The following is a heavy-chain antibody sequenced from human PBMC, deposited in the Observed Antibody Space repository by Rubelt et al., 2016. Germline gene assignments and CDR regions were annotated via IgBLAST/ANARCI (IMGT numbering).Heavy chain of an antibody. V-gene: IGHV3-30*04. CDR2: ISYDGSNK. D-gene: IGHD3-22*01. Sequence: VRQAPGKGLEWVAVISYDGSNKYYADSVKGRFTISRDNSKNTLYLQMNSLRAEDTAVYYCARDPYDSSGYFDYWGQGTLVTVSS. J-gene: IGHJ4*02. CDR3: ARDPYDSSGYFDY.